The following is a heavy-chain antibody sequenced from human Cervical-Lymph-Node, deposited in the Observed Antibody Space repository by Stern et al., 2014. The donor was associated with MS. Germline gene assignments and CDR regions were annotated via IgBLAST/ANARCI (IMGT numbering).Heavy chain of an antibody. J-gene: IGHJ5*02. V-gene: IGHV1-69*01. CDR2: IIPTVGRT. CDR3: AKDDVGVVKGTAFDYWFDP. CDR1: GGILSTHG. D-gene: IGHD3-3*01. Sequence: QVQLVQSGAEVRKSGSSVNVSCKASGGILSTHGFSWLRQAPGQGLEWMEAIIPTVGRTDYAQKFKGSVTLTAEQSTTPGDMALRSLRHDDTAIYYCAKDDVGVVKGTAFDYWFDPWGQGTRVTVSS.